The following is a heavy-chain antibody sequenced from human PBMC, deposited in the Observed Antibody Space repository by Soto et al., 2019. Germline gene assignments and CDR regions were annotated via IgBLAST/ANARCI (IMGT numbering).Heavy chain of an antibody. V-gene: IGHV1-8*01. Sequence: QVQLVQSGAEVKKPGASVKVSCKASGYTFTSYDINWVRQATGQGLEWMGRMNLNNGNTGYAQKFQGRATMTRNTSRSPAYIALSSLRSEDTAVYYCARAGYTKYDYGYWGQGALVTVSS. CDR3: ARAGYTKYDYGY. CDR2: MNLNNGNT. CDR1: GYTFTSYD. D-gene: IGHD5-12*01. J-gene: IGHJ4*02.